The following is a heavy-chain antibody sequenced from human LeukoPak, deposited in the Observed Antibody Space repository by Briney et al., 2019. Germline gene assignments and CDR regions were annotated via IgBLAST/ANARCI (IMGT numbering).Heavy chain of an antibody. J-gene: IGHJ4*02. CDR2: IDQDRREK. D-gene: IGHD4-23*01. CDR1: GFTFTIYW. Sequence: GGSLRLSCAASGFTFTIYWMSWVRQAPGKGLEWVANIDQDRREKSFVDSVRGRFSISRDNAKNTLYLQMNSLRVEDTAVYYCARGRPHGNDYWGQGTLVTVSS. V-gene: IGHV3-7*01. CDR3: ARGRPHGNDY.